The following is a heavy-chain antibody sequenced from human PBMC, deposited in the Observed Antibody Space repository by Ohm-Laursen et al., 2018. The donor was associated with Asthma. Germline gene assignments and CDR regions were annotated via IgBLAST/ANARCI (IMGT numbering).Heavy chain of an antibody. D-gene: IGHD6-19*01. V-gene: IGHV4-4*02. CDR2: IHHSGRT. J-gene: IGHJ4*02. CDR1: GASINTTYW. Sequence: SETLSLTCVVSGASINTTYWWTWVRQPPGKGLEWIGEIHHSGRTNYNPSLKSRVSISVDKSKNQFSLNVNSVTAADTAVYYCARSIGWYSLDLWGQGTLVTVSS. CDR3: ARSIGWYSLDL.